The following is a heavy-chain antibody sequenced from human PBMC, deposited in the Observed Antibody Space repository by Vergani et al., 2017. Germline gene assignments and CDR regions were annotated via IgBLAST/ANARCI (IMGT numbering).Heavy chain of an antibody. J-gene: IGHJ6*02. D-gene: IGHD3-10*01. Sequence: QVQLQESGPGLVKPSETLTLTCDVSDSSIMTNPYWGWFRQSPGKGLEWVVFIHHSGDTHYNSSLKSRVSISIVSRRKFSLSLTYVTAADTAIYYCARHRGSGGFFPSSYFYGMDVWGHGTTVTVSS. V-gene: IGHV4-38-2*01. CDR3: ARHRGSGGFFPSSYFYGMDV. CDR2: IHHSGDT. CDR1: DSSIMTNPY.